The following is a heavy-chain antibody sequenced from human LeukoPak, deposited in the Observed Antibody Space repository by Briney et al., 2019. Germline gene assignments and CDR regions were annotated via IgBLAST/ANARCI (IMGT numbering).Heavy chain of an antibody. V-gene: IGHV4-59*08. CDR1: GDSINSNY. CDR2: IYYGGST. J-gene: IGHJ6*03. D-gene: IGHD3-3*01. Sequence: SETLSLTCSVSGDSINSNYWSWMRQPPGKGLEWIGYIYYGGSTNYNPSLKSRVSMSVDTSKNQFSLNLSSVTAADTAVYFCGRLRGSTIFGVVILDYYMDVWGKGTTVTVSS. CDR3: GRLRGSTIFGVVILDYYMDV.